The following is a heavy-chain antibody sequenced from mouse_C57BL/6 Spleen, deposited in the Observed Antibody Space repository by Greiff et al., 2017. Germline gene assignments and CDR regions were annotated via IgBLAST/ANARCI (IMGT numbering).Heavy chain of an antibody. Sequence: QVQLQQPGAELVMPGASVQLSCKASGYTFTSYWLHWVKQRPGQGLAWIGEIDPSDSYTNYNQQFKGKSTLTVDKSSSTAYMQLRSLTSEDSAVYYCARGANFPYAMDYWGQGTSVTVSS. CDR3: ARGANFPYAMDY. CDR2: IDPSDSYT. V-gene: IGHV1-69*01. D-gene: IGHD4-1*02. J-gene: IGHJ4*01. CDR1: GYTFTSYW.